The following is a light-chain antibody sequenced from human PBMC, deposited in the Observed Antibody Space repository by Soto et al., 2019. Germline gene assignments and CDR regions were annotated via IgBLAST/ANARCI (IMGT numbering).Light chain of an antibody. CDR1: SSDIGAYNY. V-gene: IGLV2-14*01. CDR2: DVT. Sequence: QSALTQPVSVSGSPGQSIAISCTGTSSDIGAYNYVSWYQQYPGKAPKLIIFDVTNRPSGVSNRFSGSKSGDTASLTISGLQTEDEADYYCSSYTTSSTQVFGGGTKLNVL. CDR3: SSYTTSSTQV. J-gene: IGLJ2*01.